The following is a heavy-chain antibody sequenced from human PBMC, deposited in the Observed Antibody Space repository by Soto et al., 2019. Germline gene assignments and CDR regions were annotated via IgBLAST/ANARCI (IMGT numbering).Heavy chain of an antibody. Sequence: QVQLVQSGAEVKKPGASVKVSCKASGYTFTSYGISWVRQAPGRGLEWMGWISAYNGNTYYAQKLQGRVTMTTDTSTSTAYMELRSLRSDDTAVYYCARDRGEWELSPPFDYWGQGTLVTVSS. CDR2: ISAYNGNT. CDR1: GYTFTSYG. V-gene: IGHV1-18*01. CDR3: ARDRGEWELSPPFDY. J-gene: IGHJ4*02. D-gene: IGHD1-26*01.